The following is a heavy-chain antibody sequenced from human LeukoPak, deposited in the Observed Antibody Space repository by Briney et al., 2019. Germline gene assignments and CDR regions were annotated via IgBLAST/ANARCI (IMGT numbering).Heavy chain of an antibody. CDR3: ARVLPIKLRLGEFYY. V-gene: IGHV3-30*04. D-gene: IGHD3-16*01. J-gene: IGHJ4*02. Sequence: GRSLRLSCAASGFTFSSYAMHWVRQAPGKGLEWVAVISYDGSNKYYADSVKGRFTISRDNSKNTLYLQMNSLRAEDTAAYYCARVLPIKLRLGEFYYWGQGTLATVSS. CDR1: GFTFSSYA. CDR2: ISYDGSNK.